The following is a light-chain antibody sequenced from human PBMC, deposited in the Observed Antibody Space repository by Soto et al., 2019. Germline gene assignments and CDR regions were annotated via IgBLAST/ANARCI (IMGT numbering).Light chain of an antibody. CDR2: DVS. CDR3: CSYACSYTLYV. J-gene: IGLJ1*01. V-gene: IGLV2-11*01. Sequence: QSALTQPRSVSGSPGQSVTISCTGTSRDVGGYNYVSWYQPHTGKAPKLMINDVSKRPSGVPDRFSVSKSGNTASRPISGLQAEDEADYYCCSYACSYTLYVFGTGTKLTVL. CDR1: SRDVGGYNY.